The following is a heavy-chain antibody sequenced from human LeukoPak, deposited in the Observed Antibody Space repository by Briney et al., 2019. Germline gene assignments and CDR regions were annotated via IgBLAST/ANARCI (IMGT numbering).Heavy chain of an antibody. D-gene: IGHD6-19*01. CDR2: IYHSGST. CDR3: ARDGRAGSLFAY. Sequence: SETLSLTCTVSGGSISSYYWSWIRQPPGKGLEWIGYIYHSGSTNYDPSLKSRVTISVDTSKNQFSLKLSSVTAADTAIYYCARDGRAGSLFAYWGQGTLVTVSS. CDR1: GGSISSYY. J-gene: IGHJ4*02. V-gene: IGHV4-59*01.